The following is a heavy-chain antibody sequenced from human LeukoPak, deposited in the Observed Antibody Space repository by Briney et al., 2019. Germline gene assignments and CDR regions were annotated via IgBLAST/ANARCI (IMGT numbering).Heavy chain of an antibody. CDR3: VKDSASYYYGSGSPWFDP. V-gene: IGHV3-64D*06. D-gene: IGHD3-10*01. Sequence: PGGSLRLSCSASGFTSSHFAMHWVRQAPGKGLEYVSGISSNGGSTYDADSVKGRFTISRDNSKNTLYIQMSSLRAEDTAVYYCVKDSASYYYGSGSPWFDPWGQGTLVTVSS. J-gene: IGHJ5*02. CDR2: ISSNGGST. CDR1: GFTSSHFA.